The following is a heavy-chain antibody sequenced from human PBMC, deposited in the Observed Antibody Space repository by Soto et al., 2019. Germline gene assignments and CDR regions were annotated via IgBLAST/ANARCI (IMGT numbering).Heavy chain of an antibody. V-gene: IGHV4-31*03. Sequence: SETLSLTCTVSGGSISSGGYYWSWIRQHPGKGLEWIGYIYYSGSTYYNPSLKSRVTISVDTSKNQFSLKLSSVTAADTAVYYCARDRYGHYNADAFDIWGQGTMVTVSS. CDR2: IYYSGST. D-gene: IGHD4-17*01. CDR1: GGSISSGGYY. J-gene: IGHJ3*02. CDR3: ARDRYGHYNADAFDI.